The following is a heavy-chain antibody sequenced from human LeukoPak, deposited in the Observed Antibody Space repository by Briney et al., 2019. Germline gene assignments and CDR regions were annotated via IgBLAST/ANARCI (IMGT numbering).Heavy chain of an antibody. Sequence: ASVKVSCKASGYTFTNYGISWVRQAPGQGLEWMGWISAYNGDTNYAQKLQGRVTMTTDTSTTTAYMELRSLRSDDTAVYYCARGCSGGSCYPPVDYWGQGTLVTVSS. CDR1: GYTFTNYG. V-gene: IGHV1-18*01. CDR2: ISAYNGDT. J-gene: IGHJ4*02. CDR3: ARGCSGGSCYPPVDY. D-gene: IGHD2-15*01.